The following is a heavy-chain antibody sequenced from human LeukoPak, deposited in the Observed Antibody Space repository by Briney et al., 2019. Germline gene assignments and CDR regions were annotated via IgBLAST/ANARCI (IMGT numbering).Heavy chain of an antibody. D-gene: IGHD1-7*01. CDR1: GFTFNAYT. V-gene: IGHV3-23*01. CDR3: ARDQSTTALSEY. CDR2: VTGGDGVT. J-gene: IGHJ4*02. Sequence: GGPLRLSCAASGFTFNAYTLPWVRQAPGKRPEWLAAVTGGDGVTYYADSVRGRFTISRDHSRNTLYLQMTGLTAEDTAVYYCARDQSTTALSEYWGQGTLVAVSS.